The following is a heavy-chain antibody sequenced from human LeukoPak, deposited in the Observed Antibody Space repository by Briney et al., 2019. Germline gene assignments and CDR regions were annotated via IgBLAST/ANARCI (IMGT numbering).Heavy chain of an antibody. D-gene: IGHD1-26*01. CDR3: AREAGGGLLGVHFDY. CDR1: GFTFSSYW. Sequence: GGSLRLSCAASGFTFSSYWMHWVRQAPGKGLVWVSRINSDGSSTSYADSVKGRFTISRDNAKNTLYLQMNSLRAEDTAVYYCAREAGGGLLGVHFDYWGQGTLVTVSS. V-gene: IGHV3-74*01. CDR2: INSDGSST. J-gene: IGHJ4*02.